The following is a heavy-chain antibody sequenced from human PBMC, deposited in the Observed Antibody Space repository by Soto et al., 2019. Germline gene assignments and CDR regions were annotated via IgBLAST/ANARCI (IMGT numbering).Heavy chain of an antibody. J-gene: IGHJ6*02. CDR2: IYYSGST. D-gene: IGHD3-3*02. CDR1: GGSISSYY. Sequence: SETLSLTCTVSGGSISSYYWSWIRQPPGKGLEWIGYIYYSGSTNYNPSLKSRVTISVDTPKNQFSLKLSSVTAADTAVYYCARDLAYGMDVWGQGTTVTVSS. V-gene: IGHV4-59*01. CDR3: ARDLAYGMDV.